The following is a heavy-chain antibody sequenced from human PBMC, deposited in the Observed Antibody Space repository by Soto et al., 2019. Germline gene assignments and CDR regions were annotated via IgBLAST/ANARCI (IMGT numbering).Heavy chain of an antibody. D-gene: IGHD4-17*01. CDR1: GGTFSRSA. CDR3: AKSVRCHYYFDY. V-gene: IGHV1-69*01. Sequence: QVQLVQSGAEVKKPGSSVKVSCQASGGTFSRSAISWVRQAPGQGLEWMGGIIPILGTAANYAQKFQGRVTITADESTSTAYMELSSLRSEDTAVYYCAKSVRCHYYFDYWGQGTLVTVSS. CDR2: IIPILGTAA. J-gene: IGHJ4*02.